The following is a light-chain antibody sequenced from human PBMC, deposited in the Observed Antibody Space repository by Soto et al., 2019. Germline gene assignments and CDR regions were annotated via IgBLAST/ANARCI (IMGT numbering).Light chain of an antibody. CDR3: QQSYSTPYT. CDR2: AAS. CDR1: QSITNY. Sequence: DIQMTQSPSSLSASVGDRVTITCRASQSITNYLNWYQQKPGKAPELLIYAASTLQSGVPSRFSGSGSGTDFTLTISSLQPEDFATYYCQQSYSTPYTFGQGTKLEIK. J-gene: IGKJ2*01. V-gene: IGKV1-39*01.